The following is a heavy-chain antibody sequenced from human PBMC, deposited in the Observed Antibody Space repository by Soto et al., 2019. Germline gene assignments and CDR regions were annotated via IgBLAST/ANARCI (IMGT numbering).Heavy chain of an antibody. D-gene: IGHD6-13*01. V-gene: IGHV1-58*01. CDR1: GFTFTSSA. CDR2: IVVGSGNT. J-gene: IGHJ5*02. CDR3: AAGGGSSSWFDP. Sequence: GASVKVSCKASGFTFTSSAVQWVRQARGQRLEWRGWIVVGSGNTNYAQKFQERVTITRDMSTSTAYMELSSLRSEDTAVYYCAAGGGSSSWFDPWGQGTLVTVSS.